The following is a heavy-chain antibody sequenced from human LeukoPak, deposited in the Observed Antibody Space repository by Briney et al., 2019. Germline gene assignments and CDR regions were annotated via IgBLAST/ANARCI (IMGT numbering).Heavy chain of an antibody. CDR3: ARGGVVPAAIRPVDV. D-gene: IGHD2-2*02. CDR1: GGSISSSSYY. CDR2: IYYSGST. J-gene: IGHJ6*04. Sequence: SETPSLTCTVSGGSISSSSYYWGWIRQPPGKGLEWIGSIYYSGSTYYNPSLKSRVTISVDTSKNQFSLKLSSVTAADTAVYYCARGGVVPAAIRPVDVWGKGTTVTVSS. V-gene: IGHV4-39*07.